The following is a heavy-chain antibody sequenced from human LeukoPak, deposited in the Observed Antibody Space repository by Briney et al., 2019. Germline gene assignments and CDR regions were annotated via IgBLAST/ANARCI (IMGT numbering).Heavy chain of an antibody. CDR3: AKEEQQFDYFDY. V-gene: IGHV3-53*01. CDR2: IYSGVTT. D-gene: IGHD6-6*01. J-gene: IGHJ4*02. CDR1: GFTVSSSN. Sequence: GGSLRLSCAASGFTVSSSNMNWVRQAPGKGLERMSVIYSGVTTHYGDSVRGRFTISRDNDKNTLFLQMNSLRAEDTAVYYCAKEEQQFDYFDYWGQGTLVTVSS.